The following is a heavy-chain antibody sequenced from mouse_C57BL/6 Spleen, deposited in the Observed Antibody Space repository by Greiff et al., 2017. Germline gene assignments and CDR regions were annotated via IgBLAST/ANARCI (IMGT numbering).Heavy chain of an antibody. D-gene: IGHD4-1*01. CDR2: IWSGGST. CDR1: GFSLTSYG. V-gene: IGHV2-2*01. CDR3: ARMDWSCDD. J-gene: IGHJ2*01. Sequence: VQLVESGPGLVQPSQSLSITCTVSGFSLTSYGVHWVRQSPGQGLEWLGVIWSGGSTDYNAAFISRLSISKDNSKSQVCFKRNSLQADDTARYFWARMDWSCDDWGQGTTLTVSS.